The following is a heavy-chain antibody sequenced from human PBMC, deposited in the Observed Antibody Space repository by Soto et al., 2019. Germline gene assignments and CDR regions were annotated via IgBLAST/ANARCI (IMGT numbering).Heavy chain of an antibody. V-gene: IGHV3-7*01. CDR2: IKQDGSEK. CDR3: ARDGLDSSGYYYFDY. Sequence: LRLSCAASGFTFSSYWMSWVRQAPGKGLEWVANIKQDGSEKYYVDSVKGRFTISRDNAKNSLYLQMNSLRAEDTAVYYCARDGLDSSGYYYFDYWGQGTLVTVSS. CDR1: GFTFSSYW. J-gene: IGHJ4*02. D-gene: IGHD3-22*01.